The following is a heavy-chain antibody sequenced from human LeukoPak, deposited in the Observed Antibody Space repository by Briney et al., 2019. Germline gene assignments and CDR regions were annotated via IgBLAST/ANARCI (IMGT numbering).Heavy chain of an antibody. CDR1: GGSISGSTYY. J-gene: IGHJ4*02. Sequence: SETLSLTCTVSGGSISGSTYYWGWIRQPPGKELEWIGSIYYSGSTYYNPFLKSRVTISVDTSKNQFSLKLSSVTAADTAVYYCARDDYTYYYGSGSRAALDYWGQGTLVTVSS. V-gene: IGHV4-39*07. CDR3: ARDDYTYYYGSGSRAALDY. CDR2: IYYSGST. D-gene: IGHD3-10*01.